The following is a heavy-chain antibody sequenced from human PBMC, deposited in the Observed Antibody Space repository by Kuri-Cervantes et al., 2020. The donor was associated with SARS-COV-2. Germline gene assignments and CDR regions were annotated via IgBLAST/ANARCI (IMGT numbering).Heavy chain of an antibody. D-gene: IGHD1-1*01. CDR2: MNPNSGNT. CDR3: ARDSGDWNPDGLDL. V-gene: IGHV1-8*02. Sequence: ASVKVSCKASGYTFTSYDINWVRQATGQGLEWMGWMNPNSGNTGYAQKFQGRVTMTTDTSINTAYMEVSSLSFEDTAIYYCARDSGDWNPDGLDLWGQGTLVTVSS. CDR1: GYTFTSYD. J-gene: IGHJ3*01.